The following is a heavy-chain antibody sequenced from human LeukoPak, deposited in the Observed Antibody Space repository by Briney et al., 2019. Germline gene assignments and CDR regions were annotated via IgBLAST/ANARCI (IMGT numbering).Heavy chain of an antibody. V-gene: IGHV1-18*01. CDR3: ARALGLTQRDCSSTSCYFRYAQLGDHKSNNDY. CDR2: ISAYNGNT. Sequence: GASVKVSCKASGYTFTSYGISWVRQAPGQGLEWMGWISAYNGNTNYAQKLQGRVTMTTDTSTSTAYMELRSLRSDDTAVYYCARALGLTQRDCSSTSCYFRYAQLGDHKSNNDYWGQGTLVTVSS. D-gene: IGHD2-2*01. J-gene: IGHJ4*02. CDR1: GYTFTSYG.